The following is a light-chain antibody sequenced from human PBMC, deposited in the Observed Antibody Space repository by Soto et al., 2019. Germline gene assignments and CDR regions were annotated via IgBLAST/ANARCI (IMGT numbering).Light chain of an antibody. J-gene: IGLJ3*02. CDR3: SSYTSSSTLV. Sequence: QSALTQPASVSGSPGQSITISCTGTSSDVGGYNHVSWYQQHPGKAPKLMIYEVSNRPSGVSNRFSGSKSGNTASLTISGLQAEEEADYYCSSYTSSSTLVFGGGTKLTVL. CDR1: SSDVGGYNH. CDR2: EVS. V-gene: IGLV2-14*01.